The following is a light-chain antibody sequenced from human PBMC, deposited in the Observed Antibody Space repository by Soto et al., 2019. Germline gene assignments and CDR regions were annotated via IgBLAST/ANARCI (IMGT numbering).Light chain of an antibody. CDR2: GAY. Sequence: IVLTQSPGTLSLSPGEEATLSCRASQSVDSNYLAWYQQQPGQTPSLISYGAYGRADGIPHGFSGSGFGTDCTLTISKVEPEDFAGYYCQQYGTSITFGQGTRLEI. J-gene: IGKJ5*01. V-gene: IGKV3-20*01. CDR1: QSVDSNY. CDR3: QQYGTSIT.